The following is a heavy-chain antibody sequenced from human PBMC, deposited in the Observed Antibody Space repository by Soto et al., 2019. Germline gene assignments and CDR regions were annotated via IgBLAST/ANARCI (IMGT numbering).Heavy chain of an antibody. CDR3: ASLTMDY. J-gene: IGHJ4*02. Sequence: EVQLLESGGGLVQPGGSLRLSCAASGFTFSDHYMDWVRQAPGKGLEWVGRSRNKANSYATEYAASVKGRFTISRDDSKNSLYLQMNSLKTEDTAVYYCASLTMDYWGQGTLVTVSS. CDR2: SRNKANSYAT. CDR1: GFTFSDHY. D-gene: IGHD3-10*01. V-gene: IGHV3-72*01.